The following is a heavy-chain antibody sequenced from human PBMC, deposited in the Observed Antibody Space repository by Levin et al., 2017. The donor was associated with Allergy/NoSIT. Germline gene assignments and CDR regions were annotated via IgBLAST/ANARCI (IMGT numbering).Heavy chain of an antibody. V-gene: IGHV3-33*01. CDR1: GFTFSTFG. D-gene: IGHD1-1*01. Sequence: LTGGSLRLSCAASGFTFSTFGMHWVRQAPGKGLEWVAVIWYDGSNKYYVDSVKGRFTISRDNSKNTLYLQMNSLRAEDTAVYFCARGNGHISGQLDFWGQGTLVTVSS. J-gene: IGHJ4*02. CDR2: IWYDGSNK. CDR3: ARGNGHISGQLDF.